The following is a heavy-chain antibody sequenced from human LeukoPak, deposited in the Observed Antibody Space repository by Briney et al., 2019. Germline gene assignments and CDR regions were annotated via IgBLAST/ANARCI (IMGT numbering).Heavy chain of an antibody. CDR2: ISGSGGST. J-gene: IGHJ3*02. D-gene: IGHD1-26*01. Sequence: GGSLRLSCAASGFTFSSYAMGWVRQAPGKGLEGVTAISGSGGSTYYADSVKGRFTISRDNSKNTLYLQMNSLRAEDTAVYYCAKDHYRGSYRDDAFDISGQGTMVTVSS. V-gene: IGHV3-23*01. CDR1: GFTFSSYA. CDR3: AKDHYRGSYRDDAFDI.